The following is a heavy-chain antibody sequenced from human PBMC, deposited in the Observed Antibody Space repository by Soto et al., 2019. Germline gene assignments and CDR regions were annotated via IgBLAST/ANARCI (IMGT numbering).Heavy chain of an antibody. V-gene: IGHV3-23*01. D-gene: IGHD3-22*01. J-gene: IGHJ4*02. CDR1: GFTFSSYA. Sequence: EVQLLEPGGGLVQPGGSLRLSCAASGFTFSSYAMSWVRQAPGKGLEWVSAISGSGGSTYYAYSVKGRFTISRDNSKNTLYLQMNSLRAEDTAVYYCAKDVNSYYYDSSCYSFWGKGTLVTVSS. CDR2: ISGSGGST. CDR3: AKDVNSYYYDSSCYSF.